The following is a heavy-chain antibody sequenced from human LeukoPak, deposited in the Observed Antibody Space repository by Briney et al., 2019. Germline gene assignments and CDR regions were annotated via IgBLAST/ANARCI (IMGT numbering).Heavy chain of an antibody. CDR3: ARVEFGEYSNYFDY. CDR2: IKQDGSKK. J-gene: IGHJ4*02. V-gene: IGHV3-7*01. D-gene: IGHD3-10*01. Sequence: PGGSLRLSCAASGFTLRDFWMSWVRQAPGKGLEWVANIKQDGSKKDYADSVRGRFTIARDDAKKSLFLEMNSLRVDDTAVYFCARVEFGEYSNYFDYWGRGTLVTVSA. CDR1: GFTLRDFW.